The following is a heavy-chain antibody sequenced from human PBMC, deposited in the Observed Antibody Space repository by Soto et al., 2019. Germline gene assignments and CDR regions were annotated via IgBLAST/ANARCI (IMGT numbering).Heavy chain of an antibody. J-gene: IGHJ6*02. CDR2: ISGSGGST. D-gene: IGHD4-4*01. CDR1: GFTFSSYA. V-gene: IGHV3-23*01. Sequence: EVQLLESGGGLVQPGGSLRLSCAASGFTFSSYAMSWVRQAPGKGLEWVSAISGSGGSTYYADSVKGRFTISRDNSKNALELQMNSLRAEDTAVYYCAKATSKLYYYYGMDVWGQGTTVTVSS. CDR3: AKATSKLYYYYGMDV.